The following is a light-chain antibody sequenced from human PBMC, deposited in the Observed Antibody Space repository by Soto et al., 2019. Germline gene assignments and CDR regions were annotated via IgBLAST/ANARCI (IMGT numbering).Light chain of an antibody. CDR3: QQYDNWPPST. V-gene: IGKV3-15*01. Sequence: EIEMTQSPSTLSVSLVERGTLXGRPSESLSSKIAWYQQKPGQAPRLLIYGASTRATGIPARFSGSGSGTEYTLIISGLRSEDFAVYYCQQYDNWPPSTFGQGTKVDIK. CDR1: ESLSSK. CDR2: GAS. J-gene: IGKJ1*01.